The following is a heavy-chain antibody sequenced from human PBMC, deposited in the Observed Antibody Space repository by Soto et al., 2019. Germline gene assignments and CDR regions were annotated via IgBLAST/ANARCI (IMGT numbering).Heavy chain of an antibody. CDR1: GYPFTSYD. D-gene: IGHD6-19*01. J-gene: IGHJ6*03. V-gene: IGHV1-8*01. Sequence: GASVKVSCKASGYPFTSYDINWVRQATGQGLEWMGWMNPNSGNTGYAQKFQGRVTMTRNTSISTAYMELSSLRSEDTAVYYCARTAVAGYYYYYYMDVWGKGTTVTVSS. CDR3: ARTAVAGYYYYYYMDV. CDR2: MNPNSGNT.